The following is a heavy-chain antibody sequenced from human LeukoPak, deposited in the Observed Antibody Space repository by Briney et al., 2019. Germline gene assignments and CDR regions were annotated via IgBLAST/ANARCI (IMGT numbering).Heavy chain of an antibody. D-gene: IGHD2-15*01. J-gene: IGHJ4*02. CDR1: GFTFNNAW. CDR3: TTLPKGGSGGSCTYDY. Sequence: GGSLRLSCAASGFTFNNAWMSWVRQAPGKGLEWVGSIKSKTDGGTTDYAAPATGRFTISRDDSKNTQYLQMNSLKTEDSAVYYCTTLPKGGSGGSCTYDYWGQGTLVTVSS. CDR2: IKSKTDGGTT. V-gene: IGHV3-15*01.